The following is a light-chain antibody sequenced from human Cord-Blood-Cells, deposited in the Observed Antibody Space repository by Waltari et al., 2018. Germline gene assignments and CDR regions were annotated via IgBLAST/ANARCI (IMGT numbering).Light chain of an antibody. Sequence: IQLTQSPSSLSASVGDRVTITCRASQGISSYLACYQQKPGKAPKLLIYAASTLQSVFPSRFSGSGSGTDFTLTISSLQPEDFATYYCQQLNSLFTFGPGTKVDIK. J-gene: IGKJ3*01. CDR3: QQLNSLFT. CDR2: AAS. CDR1: QGISSY. V-gene: IGKV1-9*01.